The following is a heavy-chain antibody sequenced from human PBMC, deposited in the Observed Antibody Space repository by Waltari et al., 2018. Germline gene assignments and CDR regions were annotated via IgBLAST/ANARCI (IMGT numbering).Heavy chain of an antibody. D-gene: IGHD6-19*01. V-gene: IGHV1-24*01. CDR3: ATGIAVAGRGFDP. J-gene: IGHJ5*02. CDR2: FDTEDGER. Sequence: QVQLVQSGAEVKKPGASVKVSCKVSGHTLTELSMQWVRQAPGKGLEWMGGFDTEDGERTYAQKIQGRGTMTEDTSTDTADMELSSLRSEDTAVYYCATGIAVAGRGFDPWGQGTLVTVSS. CDR1: GHTLTELS.